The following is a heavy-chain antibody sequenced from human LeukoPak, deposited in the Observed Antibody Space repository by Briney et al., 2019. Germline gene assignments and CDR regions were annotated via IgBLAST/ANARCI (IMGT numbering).Heavy chain of an antibody. V-gene: IGHV3-7*01. Sequence: PGGSLRLSCAASGFPFSNYCMRWVRQATGKGLEWLANINQGGSEMYYVDSVKGRFTISRDNGKNALYLQINSLRDEDTAVYYCARDQGSMIVVRTNNWYFDLWGRGTLVTVSS. CDR3: ARDQGSMIVVRTNNWYFDL. J-gene: IGHJ2*01. CDR2: INQGGSEM. CDR1: GFPFSNYC. D-gene: IGHD3-22*01.